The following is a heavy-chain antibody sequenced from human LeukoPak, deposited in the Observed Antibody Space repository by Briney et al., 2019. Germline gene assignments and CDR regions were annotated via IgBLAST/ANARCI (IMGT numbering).Heavy chain of an antibody. Sequence: SQTLSLTCTVSGGSISSGDYYWSWIRQPPGKGLEWIGYIYYSGSTYYNPSLKSRVTISVDTSKNQFSLKLSSVTAADTAVYYCARDAAAAGSGDYWGQGTLVTVSS. CDR1: GGSISSGDYY. CDR2: IYYSGST. CDR3: ARDAAAAGSGDY. J-gene: IGHJ4*02. D-gene: IGHD6-13*01. V-gene: IGHV4-30-4*01.